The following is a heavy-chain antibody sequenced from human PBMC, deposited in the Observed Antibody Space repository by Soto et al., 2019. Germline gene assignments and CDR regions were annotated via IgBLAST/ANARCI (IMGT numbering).Heavy chain of an antibody. Sequence: SETLSLTCTVSGGSISSYYWSWIRQHPGKGLEWIGYIYYSGSTYYNPSLKSRVTISVDTSKNQFSLKLSSVTAADTAVYYCATEASGYTRYYGMDVWGQGTTVTVSS. J-gene: IGHJ6*02. CDR3: ATEASGYTRYYGMDV. CDR1: GGSISSYY. V-gene: IGHV4-59*06. CDR2: IYYSGST. D-gene: IGHD3-10*01.